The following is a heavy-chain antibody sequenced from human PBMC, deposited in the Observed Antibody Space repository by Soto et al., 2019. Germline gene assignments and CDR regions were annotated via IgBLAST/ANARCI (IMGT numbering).Heavy chain of an antibody. CDR2: INPNSGGT. Sequence: GASVKVSCKASGYTFTGYYMHWVRQAPGQGLEWMGWINPNSGGTNYAQKFQGWVTMTRDTSISTAYMELSRLRSDDTAVYYCARAHNHLYDSSGYADYWGQGTLVTVSS. CDR1: GYTFTGYY. D-gene: IGHD3-22*01. CDR3: ARAHNHLYDSSGYADY. V-gene: IGHV1-2*04. J-gene: IGHJ4*02.